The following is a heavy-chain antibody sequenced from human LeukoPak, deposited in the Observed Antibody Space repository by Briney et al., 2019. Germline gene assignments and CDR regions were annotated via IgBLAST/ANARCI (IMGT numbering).Heavy chain of an antibody. J-gene: IGHJ4*02. CDR3: ARGERGLYCSSTSCYPVL. V-gene: IGHV3-21*01. CDR1: GFTFSSYS. D-gene: IGHD2-2*01. CDR2: ISSSSSYI. Sequence: GGSLRLSCAASGFTFSSYSMNWVRQAPGKGLEWVSSISSSSSYIYYADSVKGRFTISRDNAKNSLYLQMNSLRAEDTAVYYCARGERGLYCSSTSCYPVLGGQGTLDTVSS.